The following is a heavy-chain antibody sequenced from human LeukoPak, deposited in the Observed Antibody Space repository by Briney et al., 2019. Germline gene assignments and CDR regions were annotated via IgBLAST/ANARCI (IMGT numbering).Heavy chain of an antibody. CDR1: GGSISSSSYY. J-gene: IGHJ5*02. D-gene: IGHD4-11*01. CDR3: ARGINDYRLNWFDP. CDR2: IYYSGST. V-gene: IGHV4-39*07. Sequence: SETLSLTCTVSGGSISSSSYYWGWIRQPPGKGLEWIGSIYYSGSTYYNPPLKSRVTISVDTSKNQFSLKLSSVTAADTAVYYCARGINDYRLNWFDPWGQGTLVTVSS.